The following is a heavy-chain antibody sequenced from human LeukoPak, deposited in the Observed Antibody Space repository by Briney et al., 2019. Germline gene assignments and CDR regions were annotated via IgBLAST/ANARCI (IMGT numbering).Heavy chain of an antibody. CDR1: GYTFSTYD. D-gene: IGHD2-2*01. J-gene: IGHJ4*02. V-gene: IGHV1-8*03. CDR2: MNPNSANT. Sequence: GASVKVSCKTSGYTFSTYDINWLRQAAGQGLEWVGWMNPNSANTGFAQKFQGRAAITRDTSTATAYLELSSLTSEDTAVYYCARAIRYQLLSDYWGQGTLVTVSS. CDR3: ARAIRYQLLSDY.